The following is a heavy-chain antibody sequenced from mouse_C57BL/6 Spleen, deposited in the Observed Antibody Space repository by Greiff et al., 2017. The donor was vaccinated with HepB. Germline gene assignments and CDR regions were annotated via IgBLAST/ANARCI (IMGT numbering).Heavy chain of an antibody. CDR3: ARALITTVVAAGYFGV. D-gene: IGHD1-1*01. CDR1: GYTFTSYW. CDR2: IYPSDSET. V-gene: IGHV1-61*01. Sequence: QVQLQQPGAELVRPGSSVKLSCKASGYTFTSYWMDWVKQRPGQGLEWIGNIYPSDSETHYNQKFKDKATLTVDKSSSTAYMQLSSLTSEDSAVYYCARALITTVVAAGYFGVWGTGTTVTVSS. J-gene: IGHJ1*03.